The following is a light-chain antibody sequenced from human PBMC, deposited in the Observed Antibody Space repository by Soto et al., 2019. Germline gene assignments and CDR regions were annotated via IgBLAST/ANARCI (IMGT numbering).Light chain of an antibody. V-gene: IGLV2-14*01. J-gene: IGLJ1*01. CDR3: SSYTSSSTYV. CDR1: SSDVGGYNY. CDR2: DVT. Sequence: QSVLTQPAPLSASPGQSSTISCTGTSSDVGGYNYVSWYQQHPGKAPKLMIYDVTNRPSGVSNRFSGSKSGNTASLTISGLQAEDEADYYCSSYTSSSTYVFGTGTKVTVL.